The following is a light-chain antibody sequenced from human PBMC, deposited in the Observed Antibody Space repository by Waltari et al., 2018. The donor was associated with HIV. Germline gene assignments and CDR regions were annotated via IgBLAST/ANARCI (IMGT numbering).Light chain of an antibody. CDR1: SPNIGRNN. V-gene: IGLV1-47*01. J-gene: IGLJ3*02. CDR2: SND. Sequence: QSVLTQPPSASGTPGQRVTISCSGGSPNIGRNNVYWYQHFPGTAPKLHILSNDQRPSGGPDRFAGSKSGTSASLAIIGLRFEDEADYFCEAWDDSLSGPVFGGGTKLTVL. CDR3: EAWDDSLSGPV.